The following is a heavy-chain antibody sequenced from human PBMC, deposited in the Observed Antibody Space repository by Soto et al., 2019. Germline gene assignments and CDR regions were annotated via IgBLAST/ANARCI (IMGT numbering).Heavy chain of an antibody. D-gene: IGHD1-26*01. CDR1: GGSITNYY. J-gene: IGHJ6*02. CDR3: SRHGYGSLHGLVDV. Sequence: QVQLQESGPGLVKPSETLCLTCTVSGGSITNYYCSRFRPPPGKGLEWIGYISYSGASAYNLSLNRRVTMSMDTSKTQFSLMLKSVTATDTAVYYCSRHGYGSLHGLVDVWGQGTTVIVSS. V-gene: IGHV4-59*08. CDR2: ISYSGAS.